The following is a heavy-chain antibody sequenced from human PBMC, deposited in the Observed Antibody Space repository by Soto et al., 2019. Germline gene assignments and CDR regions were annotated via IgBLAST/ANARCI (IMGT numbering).Heavy chain of an antibody. CDR3: ARSRDGYNHGLNS. CDR1: GFYLSSSG. CDR2: IYYDESDK. J-gene: IGHJ4*02. V-gene: IGHV3-33*01. Sequence: QVQLVESGGGVIQPGRSLRLSCAASGFYLSSSGMHWVSQAPGKGLEWVAVIYYDESDKVYSDSVRGRFTVSKDDSKNTLYLQMTSLRAEDTAMYFCARSRDGYNHGLNSWGQGTLVTVSS. D-gene: IGHD5-12*01.